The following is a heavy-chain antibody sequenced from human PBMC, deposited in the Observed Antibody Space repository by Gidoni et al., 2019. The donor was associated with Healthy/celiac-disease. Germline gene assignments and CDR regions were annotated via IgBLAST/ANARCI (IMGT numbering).Heavy chain of an antibody. CDR3: ARDRQQLFTDYYYYGMDV. J-gene: IGHJ6*02. V-gene: IGHV1-69*01. CDR2: IIPIVGTA. Sequence: QVQLEQSWAEVNKPRPLVKVFCTASVGTFSSRPFSGVRQATGQGLLWMGGIIPIVGTANYAQKFQGRVTITADESTSTAYMELSSLRSEDTAVYYFARDRQQLFTDYYYYGMDVWGQGTTVTVSS. CDR1: VGTFSSRP. D-gene: IGHD6-13*01.